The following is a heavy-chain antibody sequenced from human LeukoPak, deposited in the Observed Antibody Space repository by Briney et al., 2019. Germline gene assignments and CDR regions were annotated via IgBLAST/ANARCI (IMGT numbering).Heavy chain of an antibody. CDR2: IYYSGST. D-gene: IGHD1-14*01. J-gene: IGHJ4*02. V-gene: IGHV4-30-4*01. CDR3: ARVTRTWAPRFDY. CDR1: GGSISSGDYY. Sequence: SQTLCLTCTVSGGSISSGDYYWSWIRQPPGKGLEWIGYIYYSGSTYYNPSLKSRVTISVDTSKNQFSLKLSSVTAADTAVYYCARVTRTWAPRFDYWGQGTLVTVSS.